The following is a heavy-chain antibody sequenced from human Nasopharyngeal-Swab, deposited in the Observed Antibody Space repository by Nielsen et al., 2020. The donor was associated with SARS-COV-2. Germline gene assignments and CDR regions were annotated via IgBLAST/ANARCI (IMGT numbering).Heavy chain of an antibody. J-gene: IGHJ4*02. Sequence: GASLKISCAASGFTFSTYGMHWVRQAPGKGLEWVAIIWYDGTDNYYADSVKGRFTISRDNSKNTLYLQMNSLGAEDTAVYYCARGEGVQASAYYDSSGYFPFDYWGQGTLVTVSS. CDR3: ARGEGVQASAYYDSSGYFPFDY. CDR1: GFTFSTYG. CDR2: IWYDGTDN. D-gene: IGHD3-22*01. V-gene: IGHV3-33*01.